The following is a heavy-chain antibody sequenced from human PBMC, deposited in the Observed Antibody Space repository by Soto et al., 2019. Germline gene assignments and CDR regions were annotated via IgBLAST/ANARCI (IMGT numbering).Heavy chain of an antibody. J-gene: IGHJ4*02. CDR1: GDYFNNYF. CDR3: ARVSRGYYDS. Sequence: QVQLQQWGAGLLKPSETLSLTCAVYGDYFNNYFWTWIRQSPGKGLEWIGEINHSGSANYNPSLGSRVTIAVDKSKKQFSLKLTSVTAAATAVYYFARVSRGYYDSWGQGTLVTVSS. CDR2: INHSGSA. V-gene: IGHV4-34*01.